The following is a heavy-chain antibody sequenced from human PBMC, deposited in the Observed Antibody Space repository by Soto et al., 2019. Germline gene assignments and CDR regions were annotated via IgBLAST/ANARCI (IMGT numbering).Heavy chain of an antibody. J-gene: IGHJ6*02. V-gene: IGHV3-7*01. CDR2: IKQDGSEK. CDR3: ARDPGIAARTQMPYYYYGMDV. D-gene: IGHD6-6*01. CDR1: GFTFSSYW. Sequence: PGGSLSLSCAASGFTFSSYWMSWVRQAPGKGLEWVANIKQDGSEKYYVDSVKGRFTISRDNAKNSLYLQMNSLRAEDTAVYYCARDPGIAARTQMPYYYYGMDVWGQGTTVTVSS.